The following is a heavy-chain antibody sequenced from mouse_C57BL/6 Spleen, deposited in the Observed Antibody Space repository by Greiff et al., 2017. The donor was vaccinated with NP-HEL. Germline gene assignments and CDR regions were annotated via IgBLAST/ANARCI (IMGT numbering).Heavy chain of an antibody. CDR3: ARGDYSNYFLDY. Sequence: EVQVVESGPELVKPGASVKISCKASGYSFTGYYMNWVKQSPEKSLEWIGEINPSTGGTTYNQKFKAKATLTVDKSSSTAYMQLKSLTSEDSAVYYCARGDYSNYFLDYWGQGTTLTVSS. J-gene: IGHJ2*01. D-gene: IGHD2-5*01. CDR1: GYSFTGYY. V-gene: IGHV1-42*01. CDR2: INPSTGGT.